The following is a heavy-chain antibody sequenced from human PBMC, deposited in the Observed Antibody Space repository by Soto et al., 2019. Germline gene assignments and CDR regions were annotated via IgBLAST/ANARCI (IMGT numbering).Heavy chain of an antibody. D-gene: IGHD1-26*01. V-gene: IGHV4-34*01. CDR3: ARGGGQVGAIGDY. Sequence: QVQLQQWGAGLLKPSETLSLTCAVYGGSFSGYYWSWIRQPPGKGLEWIGEINHSGSTNYNPSRKSRVTTSVDTSKNQFSLKLSSVTAADTAVYYCARGGGQVGAIGDYWGQGTLVTVSS. J-gene: IGHJ4*02. CDR1: GGSFSGYY. CDR2: INHSGST.